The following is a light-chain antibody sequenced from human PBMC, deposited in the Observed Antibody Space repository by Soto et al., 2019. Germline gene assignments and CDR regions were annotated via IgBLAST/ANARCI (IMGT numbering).Light chain of an antibody. CDR1: SSNIGRTS. CDR3: STWDDSLSGWV. Sequence: QSVLTQPPSASGTPGQRVTISCSGSSSNIGRTSVYWYQQLPGTAPRLLIHRNNQRPSGVPDRCSGSKSGTSASLAISGLRSDDEADYYCSTWDDSLSGWVFGGGTKLTVL. CDR2: RNN. V-gene: IGLV1-47*01. J-gene: IGLJ3*02.